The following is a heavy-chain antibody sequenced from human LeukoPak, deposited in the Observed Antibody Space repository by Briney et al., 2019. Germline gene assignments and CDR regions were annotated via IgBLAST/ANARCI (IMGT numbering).Heavy chain of an antibody. Sequence: SQTLSLTCTVSGGSISSGGYYWSWIRQPPGKGLEWIGYIYHSGSTYYNPSLKSRVTISVDGSKNQFSLKLSSVTAADTAVYYCARSRRYGSGSYYYYYYGMDVWGQGTTVTVSS. D-gene: IGHD3-10*01. CDR1: GGSISSGGYY. CDR3: ARSRRYGSGSYYYYYYGMDV. V-gene: IGHV4-30-2*01. J-gene: IGHJ6*02. CDR2: IYHSGST.